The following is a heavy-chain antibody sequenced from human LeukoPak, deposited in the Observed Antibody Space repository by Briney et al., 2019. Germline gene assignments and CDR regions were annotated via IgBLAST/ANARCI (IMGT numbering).Heavy chain of an antibody. D-gene: IGHD3-10*01. J-gene: IGHJ2*01. CDR3: ARGRGTTMVRGVITNYFDL. Sequence: GASVKVSCRASGYTFTAHYIHWVRQAPGQGLEWMGWIDPNSGGTNYAQRFLGSVTMTGDTSINTAFMELSRLRSDGTAIYYCARGRGTTMVRGVITNYFDLWGRGSLVTVSS. CDR2: IDPNSGGT. CDR1: GYTFTAHY. V-gene: IGHV1-2*02.